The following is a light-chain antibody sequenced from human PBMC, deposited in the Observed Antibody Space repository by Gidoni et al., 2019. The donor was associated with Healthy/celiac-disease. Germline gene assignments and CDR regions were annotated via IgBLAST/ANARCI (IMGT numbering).Light chain of an antibody. CDR1: QSVSSSY. J-gene: IGKJ1*01. CDR3: QQYGSSSWT. V-gene: IGKV3-20*01. Sequence: TLSCRASQSVSSSYLAWYQQKPGQAPRLLIYGASSRATGIPDRFSGSGSGTDFTLTISRLEPEDFAVYYCQQYGSSSWTFGQGTKVEIK. CDR2: GAS.